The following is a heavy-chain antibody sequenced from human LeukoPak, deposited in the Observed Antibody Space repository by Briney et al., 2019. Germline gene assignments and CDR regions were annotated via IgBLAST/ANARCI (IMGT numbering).Heavy chain of an antibody. CDR1: GFTFSCYG. CDR2: ISGSAYNT. J-gene: IGHJ4*02. V-gene: IGHV3-23*01. CDR3: AKHSGSYFIYYVDS. D-gene: IGHD1-26*01. Sequence: GGSLRLSCAASGFTFSCYGMSWVRQAPGKGLEWVSTISGSAYNTYYADSVKGRFTISRDNSANTLYLQMNSLRAEDTALYYCAKHSGSYFIYYVDSWGQGTLVTVSS.